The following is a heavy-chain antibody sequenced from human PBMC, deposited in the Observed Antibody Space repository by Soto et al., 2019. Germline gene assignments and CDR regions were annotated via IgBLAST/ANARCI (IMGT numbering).Heavy chain of an antibody. D-gene: IGHD2-8*01. V-gene: IGHV4-34*01. CDR1: GGSFSGYY. J-gene: IGHJ3*02. CDR3: ASGLVYATVVKDDAFDI. Sequence: SETLSLTCAVYGGSFSGYYWSWIRQPPGKGLEWIGEINHSGSTNYNPALKSRVTISVDTSKNQFSLKLSSVTAADTAVYYCASGLVYATVVKDDAFDIWGQGTMVTVSS. CDR2: INHSGST.